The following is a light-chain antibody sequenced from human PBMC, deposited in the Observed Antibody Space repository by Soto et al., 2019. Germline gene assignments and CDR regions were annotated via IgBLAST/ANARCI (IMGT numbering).Light chain of an antibody. CDR2: AVS. CDR1: SSDVGLYDY. J-gene: IGLJ1*01. V-gene: IGLV2-14*01. Sequence: QSALTQPASVSGSPGQSITISCTGTSSDVGLYDYVSWYQQHPGKAPQLMIYAVSNRPSGVSNRFSGFKSGLTASLTISGLQAEDEADYYCSSFTTSRLYVFGPGTKVTAL. CDR3: SSFTTSRLYV.